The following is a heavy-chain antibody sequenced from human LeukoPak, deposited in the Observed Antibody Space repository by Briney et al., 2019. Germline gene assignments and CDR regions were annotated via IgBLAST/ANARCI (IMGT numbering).Heavy chain of an antibody. CDR1: GFSLDSYW. V-gene: IGHV3-74*03. Sequence: GGSLRLSCAPSGFSLDSYWMHCVRQAPGKGLVWVSRINAEATNPPYADSVKGRFTISRDNAKNILYLQLNSLRAEETALYYCARGSSSGWPDYLYSWGLGTLVIVSS. CDR2: INAEATNP. CDR3: ARGSSSGWPDYLYS. D-gene: IGHD6-19*01. J-gene: IGHJ4*02.